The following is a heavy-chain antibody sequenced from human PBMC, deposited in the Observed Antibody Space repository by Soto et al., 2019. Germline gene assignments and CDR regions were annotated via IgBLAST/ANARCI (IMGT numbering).Heavy chain of an antibody. CDR2: IIPILGIA. CDR1: GGTFSSYT. J-gene: IGHJ4*02. V-gene: IGHV1-69*02. CDR3: ASWYNWNDSTFDY. D-gene: IGHD1-1*01. Sequence: SVKVSCKASGGTFSSYTISWVRQAPGQGLEWMGRIIPILGIANYAQKFRGRVTITADKSTSTAYMELSSLRSEDTAVYYCASWYNWNDSTFDYWGQGTLVTV.